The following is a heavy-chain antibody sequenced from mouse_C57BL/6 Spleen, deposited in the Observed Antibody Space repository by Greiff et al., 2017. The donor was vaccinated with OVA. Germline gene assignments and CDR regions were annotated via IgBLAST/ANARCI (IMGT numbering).Heavy chain of an antibody. CDR2: IDPSDSYT. V-gene: IGHV1-50*01. Sequence: QVQLQQPGAELVKPGASVKLSCKASGYTFTSYWMQWVKQRPGQGLEWIGEIDPSDSYTNYNQKFKGKATLTVAPSSSTAYMPLSSLTSEDSAVYYCARKYDYDHFDYWGKGTTLTVSS. CDR1: GYTFTSYW. CDR3: ARKYDYDHFDY. D-gene: IGHD2-4*01. J-gene: IGHJ2*01.